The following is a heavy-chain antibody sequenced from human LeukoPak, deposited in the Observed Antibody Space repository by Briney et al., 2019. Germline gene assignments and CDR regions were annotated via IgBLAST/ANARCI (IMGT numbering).Heavy chain of an antibody. D-gene: IGHD3-10*01. J-gene: IGHJ4*02. CDR2: ISGSGGST. CDR1: GFTFSSYA. Sequence: PGGSLRLSCAASGFTFSSYAMSWVRQDPGKGLEWVSAISGSGGSTYYADSVKGRFTISRDNSKNTLYLQMNSLRAEDTAVYYCAKASPPSPLKITMVRGVIDYWGQGTLVTVSS. CDR3: AKASPPSPLKITMVRGVIDY. V-gene: IGHV3-23*01.